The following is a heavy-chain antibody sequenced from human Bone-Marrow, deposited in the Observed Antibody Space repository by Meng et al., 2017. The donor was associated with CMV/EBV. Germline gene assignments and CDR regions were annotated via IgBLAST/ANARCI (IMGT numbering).Heavy chain of an antibody. D-gene: IGHD6-19*01. CDR3: ARDLLKRIAVAGPF. J-gene: IGHJ4*02. Sequence: GESLKISCAASGFTFSSYAMHWVRQAPGKGLEWVAVISYDGSNKYYADSVKGRFTISRDNSKNTLYLQMSNLRAEDTAVYYCARDLLKRIAVAGPFWGQGTLVTVSS. V-gene: IGHV3-30-3*01. CDR2: ISYDGSNK. CDR1: GFTFSSYA.